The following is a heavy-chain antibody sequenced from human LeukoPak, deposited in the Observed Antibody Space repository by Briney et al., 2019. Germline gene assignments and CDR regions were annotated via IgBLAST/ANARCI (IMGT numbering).Heavy chain of an antibody. CDR3: ASRGYSYGWFSNYYYMDV. CDR1: GFTFSSYW. D-gene: IGHD5-18*01. Sequence: PGGSLRLSCAASGFTFSSYWMSWVRQPPGKGLEWIGSIYYSGSTYYNPSLKSRVTISVDTSKNQFSLKLSSVTAADTAVYYCASRGYSYGWFSNYYYMDVWGKGTTVTVSS. J-gene: IGHJ6*03. V-gene: IGHV4-39*07. CDR2: IYYSGST.